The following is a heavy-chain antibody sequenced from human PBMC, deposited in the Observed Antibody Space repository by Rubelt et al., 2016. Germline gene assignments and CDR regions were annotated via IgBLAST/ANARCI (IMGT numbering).Heavy chain of an antibody. V-gene: IGHV4-39*07. D-gene: IGHD2-8*01. Sequence: IYYSGSTYYNPSLKGRVTISVDTSKNQFSLTLSSVTAADTAVYYCARVGYCTNGVCFHLVDYWGQGTLVTVSS. J-gene: IGHJ4*02. CDR2: IYYSGST. CDR3: ARVGYCTNGVCFHLVDY.